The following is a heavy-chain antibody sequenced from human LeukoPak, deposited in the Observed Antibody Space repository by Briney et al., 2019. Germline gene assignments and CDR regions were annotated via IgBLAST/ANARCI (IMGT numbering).Heavy chain of an antibody. V-gene: IGHV4-34*01. CDR3: ARTNSRGWPD. Sequence: SETLSLTCAVYGGSFSGYYWSWIRQPPGKGLEWIGEINHSGSTNYNPSLKSRVTISVDTSKNQFSLKLSSVTAADTAVYYCARTNSRGWPDWGQGTLVTVSS. CDR1: GGSFSGYY. D-gene: IGHD6-19*01. J-gene: IGHJ4*02. CDR2: INHSGST.